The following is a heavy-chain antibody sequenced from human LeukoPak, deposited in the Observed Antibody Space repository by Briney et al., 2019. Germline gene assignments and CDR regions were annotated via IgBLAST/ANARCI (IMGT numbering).Heavy chain of an antibody. CDR2: IWYDGSKK. D-gene: IGHD3-10*01. CDR1: GFTFSSYG. CDR3: ARGDGTGSYVPNGY. V-gene: IGHV3-33*01. J-gene: IGHJ4*02. Sequence: PGGCLRLSCAASGFTFSSYGMHWVRQAPGKGLEWVTVIWYDGSKKYYADSVKGRFTISRDNSRDTLYLQMNSLRVEDTAVYYCARGDGTGSYVPNGYWGQGTPVTVSS.